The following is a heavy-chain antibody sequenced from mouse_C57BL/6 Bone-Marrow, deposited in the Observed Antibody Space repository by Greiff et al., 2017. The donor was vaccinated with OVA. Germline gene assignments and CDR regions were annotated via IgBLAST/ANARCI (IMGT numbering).Heavy chain of an antibody. CDR2: IHPNSGST. CDR3: ARLWDTTVVARGDY. V-gene: IGHV1-64*01. CDR1: GYTFTSYW. J-gene: IGHJ4*01. Sequence: QVQLKQPGAELVKPGASVKLSCKASGYTFTSYWMHWVKQRPGQGLEWIGMIHPNSGSTNYNEKFKSKATLTVDKSSSKAYMQLSSLTSEDSAVYYCARLWDTTVVARGDYWGQGTSVTVSS. D-gene: IGHD1-1*01.